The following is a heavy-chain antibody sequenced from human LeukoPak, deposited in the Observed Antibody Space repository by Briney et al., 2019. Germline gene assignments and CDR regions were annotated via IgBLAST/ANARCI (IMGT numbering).Heavy chain of an antibody. CDR3: AKFATGDYGDDY. J-gene: IGHJ4*02. CDR1: GFTFSSYG. V-gene: IGHV3-30*18. Sequence: GGSLRLSCAASGFTFSSYGMHWVRQAPGKGLEWVAVISYDGSNKYYADSVKGRFTISRDNSKNTLYLQMNSLRAEDTAVYYCAKFATGDYGDDYWGQGTLVTVSS. CDR2: ISYDGSNK. D-gene: IGHD4-17*01.